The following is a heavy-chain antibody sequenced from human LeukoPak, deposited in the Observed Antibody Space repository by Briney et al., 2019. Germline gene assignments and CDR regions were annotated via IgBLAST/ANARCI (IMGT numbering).Heavy chain of an antibody. J-gene: IGHJ5*02. CDR1: GSTFNSYA. V-gene: IGHV3-30*02. CDR2: IRHDGSSE. Sequence: PGGSLRLSCLASGSTFNSYAMHWVRRAPGKGLEWVAFIRHDGSSEYYADSVKGRFIISRDRSGNTVYLQMKSLRPEDTAIYYCARHNTRFLERLPALGSWGRGTLVAVSS. CDR3: ARHNTRFLERLPALGS. D-gene: IGHD3-3*01.